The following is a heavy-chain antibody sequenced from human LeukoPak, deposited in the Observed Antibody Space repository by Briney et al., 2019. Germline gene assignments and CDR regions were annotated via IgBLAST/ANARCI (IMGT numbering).Heavy chain of an antibody. J-gene: IGHJ2*01. CDR2: IYFGGST. Sequence: SETLSLTCTVSGGSISSSDYYWGWIRQPPGKGLEWIGTIYFGGSTYYNPSLKSRVTISVDTSKNQFSLKLRSVTAADTAVYYCARQLYYDSSGYYWYFDLWGRGTLVTVSS. CDR1: GGSISSSDYY. CDR3: ARQLYYDSSGYYWYFDL. V-gene: IGHV4-39*01. D-gene: IGHD3-22*01.